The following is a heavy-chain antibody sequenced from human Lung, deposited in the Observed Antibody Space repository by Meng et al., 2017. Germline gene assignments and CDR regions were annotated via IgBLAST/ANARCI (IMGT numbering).Heavy chain of an antibody. V-gene: IGHV4-4*02. J-gene: IGHJ4*02. CDR1: GDSITRTQW. Sequence: VQLQESGPRLVQPSGTLSLACAVSGDSITRTQWWSWLRQTPGKGLEWIGEISHSGSTVYRPSLQGRVSISLDKSNNEFSLKLTSVTAADTAVYYCARETLRELGLFHYWGQGILVTVSS. CDR2: ISHSGST. CDR3: ARETLRELGLFHY. D-gene: IGHD1-7*01.